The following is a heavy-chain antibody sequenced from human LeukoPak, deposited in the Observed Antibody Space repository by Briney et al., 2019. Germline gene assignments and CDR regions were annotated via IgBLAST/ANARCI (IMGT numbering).Heavy chain of an antibody. CDR1: GYTFTSYG. J-gene: IGHJ4*02. D-gene: IGHD2-15*01. CDR2: IGAYNGNT. V-gene: IGHV1-18*01. CDR3: TGAYCSGGSCYDDY. Sequence: ASVKVSCKASGYTFTSYGISWVRQAPGQGLEWMGWIGAYNGNTNYAQKLQGRVTMTTDTSTSTAYMELRSLRSDDTAVYYCTGAYCSGGSCYDDYWGQGTLVTVSS.